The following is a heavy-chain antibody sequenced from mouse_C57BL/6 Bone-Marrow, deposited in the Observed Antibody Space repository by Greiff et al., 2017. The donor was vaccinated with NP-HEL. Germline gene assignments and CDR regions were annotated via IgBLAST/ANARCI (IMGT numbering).Heavy chain of an antibody. Sequence: QVQLQQSGAELVKPGASVKLSCKASGYNFTSYWMHWVKQRPGRGLEWIGTIDPNSGGTKYNEKFKSKATLTVDKPSSTAYMQLSSLTSEDSAVYYCARGEAQALDYWGQGTTLTVSS. CDR2: IDPNSGGT. D-gene: IGHD3-2*02. CDR3: ARGEAQALDY. V-gene: IGHV1-72*01. CDR1: GYNFTSYW. J-gene: IGHJ2*01.